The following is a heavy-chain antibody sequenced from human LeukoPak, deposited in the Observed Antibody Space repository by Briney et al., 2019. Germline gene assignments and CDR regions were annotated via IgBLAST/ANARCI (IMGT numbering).Heavy chain of an antibody. CDR1: GGSISSYY. D-gene: IGHD4-17*01. J-gene: IGHJ6*02. CDR2: IYTSGST. V-gene: IGHV4-4*07. Sequence: SETLSLTCTVSGGSISSYYWSWIRQPAGKGLEWIGRIYTSGSTNYNPSLKSRVTMSVDTSKHQFSLKLSSVTAADTAVYYCAREITVTAGPHYYYYGMDVWGQGTTVTVSS. CDR3: AREITVTAGPHYYYYGMDV.